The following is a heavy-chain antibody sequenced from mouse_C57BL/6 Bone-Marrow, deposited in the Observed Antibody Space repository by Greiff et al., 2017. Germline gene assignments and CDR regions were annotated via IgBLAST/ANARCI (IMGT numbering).Heavy chain of an antibody. CDR3: ASIYPWFAY. CDR2: IWGVGST. CDR1: GFSLTSYG. V-gene: IGHV2-6*01. Sequence: VMLVESGPGLVAPSQSLSITCTVSGFSLTSYGVDWVRQSPGKGLEWLGVIWGVGSTNYNSALKSRLSISKDNSKSQVFLKMNSLQTDDTAMYYCASIYPWFAYWGQGTLVTVSA. J-gene: IGHJ3*01. D-gene: IGHD2-1*01.